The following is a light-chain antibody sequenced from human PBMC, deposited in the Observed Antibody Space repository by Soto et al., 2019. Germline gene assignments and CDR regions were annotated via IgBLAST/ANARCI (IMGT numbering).Light chain of an antibody. CDR1: SSDIGAGYE. CDR3: SSYTSSSTLDV. CDR2: ENT. Sequence: QSVLTQPPSVSGAPGQTVTISCTGSSSDIGAGYEVHWYQQVPGTAPKLLIFENTNRPSGVPDRFSGSKSGASASLAITGLQAEDEADYYCSSYTSSSTLDVFGTGTKLTVL. J-gene: IGLJ1*01. V-gene: IGLV1-40*01.